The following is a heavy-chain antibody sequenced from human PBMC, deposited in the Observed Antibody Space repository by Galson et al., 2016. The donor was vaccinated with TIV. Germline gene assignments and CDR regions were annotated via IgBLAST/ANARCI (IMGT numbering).Heavy chain of an antibody. V-gene: IGHV1-46*01. D-gene: IGHD3-22*01. J-gene: IGHJ4*02. CDR1: GYTFTGYF. CDR3: ARDGEVGSSDYDH. CDR2: INPSGGST. Sequence: SVKVSCKASGYTFTGYFIHWVRQAPGQGLEWMGIINPSGGSTSYAQKFQGRVTMTRVTSTSTVYMELSSLRSEDTAVYYCARDGEVGSSDYDHWGQGTLVSLSS.